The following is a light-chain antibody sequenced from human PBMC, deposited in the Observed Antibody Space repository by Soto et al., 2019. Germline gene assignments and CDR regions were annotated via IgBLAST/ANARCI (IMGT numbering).Light chain of an antibody. J-gene: IGKJ2*01. V-gene: IGKV1-39*01. CDR1: QSISKN. CDR3: QQSYSSPYT. Sequence: DIQMTQSPASLSASVGDRVTITCRASQSISKNLNWYQHRLGKAPQVLIYSASDFQIGVPSRFSASGSGTDFTLIISGLQPEDFATYYCQQSYSSPYTFGQGTKLEI. CDR2: SAS.